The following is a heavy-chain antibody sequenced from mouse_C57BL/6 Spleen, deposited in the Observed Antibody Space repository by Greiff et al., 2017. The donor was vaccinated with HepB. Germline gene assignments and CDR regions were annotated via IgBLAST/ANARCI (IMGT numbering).Heavy chain of an antibody. CDR3: ARGWLRGYFDY. D-gene: IGHD2-3*01. J-gene: IGHJ2*01. Sequence: EVQLVESEGGLVQPGSSMKLSCTASGFTFSDYYMAWVRQVPEKGLEWVANINYDGSSTYYLDSLKSRFIISRDNAKNILYLQMSSLKSEDTATYYCARGWLRGYFDYWGQGTTLTVSS. CDR1: GFTFSDYY. CDR2: INYDGSST. V-gene: IGHV5-16*01.